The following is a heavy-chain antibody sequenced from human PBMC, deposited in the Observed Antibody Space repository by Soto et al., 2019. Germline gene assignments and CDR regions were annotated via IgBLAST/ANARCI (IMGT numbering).Heavy chain of an antibody. J-gene: IGHJ5*02. Sequence: SVKVSCKASGGTFSSYAISWVRQAPGQGLEWMGGIIPIFGTANYAQKFQGRVTITADESTSTAYMELRSLRSDDTAVYYCARTNDIVVVVAATGNWFDPWGQGTLVTVSS. D-gene: IGHD2-15*01. CDR2: IIPIFGTA. V-gene: IGHV1-69*13. CDR3: ARTNDIVVVVAATGNWFDP. CDR1: GGTFSSYA.